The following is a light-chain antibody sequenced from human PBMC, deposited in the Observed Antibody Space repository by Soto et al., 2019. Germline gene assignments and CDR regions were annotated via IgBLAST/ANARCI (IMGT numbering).Light chain of an antibody. CDR1: QSVSSN. CDR3: QQYNDWPS. CDR2: GAS. J-gene: IGKJ3*01. Sequence: EIVMTQSPATLSVSPGERATLSCRASQSVSSNLAWYQQKPGQAPRLLIYGASTRATDIPARFSGSGSGTEFNLTISSLQSEDFAVYYCQQYNDWPSFGPGTKVDIK. V-gene: IGKV3-15*01.